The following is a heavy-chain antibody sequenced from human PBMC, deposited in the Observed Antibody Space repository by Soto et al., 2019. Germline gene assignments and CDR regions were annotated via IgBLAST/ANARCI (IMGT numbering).Heavy chain of an antibody. Sequence: SETLSLTCAVYGGSFSGYYWSWIRQPPGKGLEWIGEINHSGSTNYNPSLKSRVTISVDTSKNQFSLKLSSVTAADTAVYYCARILRNYYGSGSYYGYYYYYGMDVCGQGTTVTVSS. V-gene: IGHV4-34*01. CDR3: ARILRNYYGSGSYYGYYYYYGMDV. CDR2: INHSGST. D-gene: IGHD3-10*01. CDR1: GGSFSGYY. J-gene: IGHJ6*02.